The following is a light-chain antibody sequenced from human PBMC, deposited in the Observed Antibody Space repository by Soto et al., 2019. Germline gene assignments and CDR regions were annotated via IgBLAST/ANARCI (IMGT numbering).Light chain of an antibody. CDR3: QQYGSSPPTT. CDR1: QSVSSSY. V-gene: IGKV3-20*01. CDR2: GAS. J-gene: IGKJ4*01. Sequence: EIVLTQSPGTLSLSPGERATLSCRASQSVSSSYLAWYQQKPGQAPRLLIYGASSRVTGIPDRFSGSESGTDFTLTISRLEPEDFAVYYCQQYGSSPPTTFGGGTKVDIK.